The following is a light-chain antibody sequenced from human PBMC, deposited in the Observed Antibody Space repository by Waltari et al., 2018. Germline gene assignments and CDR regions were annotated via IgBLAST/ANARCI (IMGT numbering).Light chain of an antibody. CDR3: NSYASNSNGL. CDR2: DVS. V-gene: IGLV2-14*03. Sequence: QSALTQPASVSGSPGQSITISCTGTSSDVGRYNYVSWYQQHPAQAPKLLMYDVSNRPSGVPSRFSGATSGNTASLTISGLQAADEAHYYCNSYASNSNGLFGGGTKLTIL. CDR1: SSDVGRYNY. J-gene: IGLJ2*01.